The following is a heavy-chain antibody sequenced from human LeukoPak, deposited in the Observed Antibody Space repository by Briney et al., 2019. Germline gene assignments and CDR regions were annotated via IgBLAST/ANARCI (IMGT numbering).Heavy chain of an antibody. CDR3: VRENLEDTFYYYMDV. V-gene: IGHV4-4*07. CDR2: IYSSGTT. J-gene: IGHJ6*03. Sequence: SETLSLTCSVSGVSIRNYYWNWVRQPAGMGLEWLGRIYSSGTTNYNPSLKSRVTMSVDTSKNQFSLKLYSVTAADTAVYYCVRENLEDTFYYYMDVWGKGTTVTVSS. CDR1: GVSIRNYY. D-gene: IGHD2-15*01.